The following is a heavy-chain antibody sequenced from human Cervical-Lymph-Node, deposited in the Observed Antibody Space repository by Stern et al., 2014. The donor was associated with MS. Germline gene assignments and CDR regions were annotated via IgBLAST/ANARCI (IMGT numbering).Heavy chain of an antibody. V-gene: IGHV1-46*02. Sequence: QLVQSGSEVKKPGASVKVSCKASEYTHNNYLIHWVRQAPGQRPDWMGVINPSGATNYAQKVQDRVTMTTDASTSTFYIELSRLRSEDTAVYYCAVRYCSGGRCYSVPDVWGQGTTVIVSS. CDR3: AVRYCSGGRCYSVPDV. CDR2: INPSGAT. J-gene: IGHJ6*02. CDR1: EYTHNNYL. D-gene: IGHD2-15*01.